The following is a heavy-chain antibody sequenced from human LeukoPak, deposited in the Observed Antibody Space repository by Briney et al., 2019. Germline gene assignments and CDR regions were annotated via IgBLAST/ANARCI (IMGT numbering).Heavy chain of an antibody. CDR1: GFTFSSYG. CDR3: AKDLYYDLWSGYFDY. V-gene: IGHV3-30*02. J-gene: IGHJ4*02. CDR2: IRYDGSNK. D-gene: IGHD3-3*01. Sequence: HPGGSLRLSCAASGFTFSSYGMHWVRRAPGKGLEWVAFIRYDGSNKYYADSVKGRFTISRDNSKNTLYLQMNSLRAEDTAVYYCAKDLYYDLWSGYFDYWGQGTLVTVSS.